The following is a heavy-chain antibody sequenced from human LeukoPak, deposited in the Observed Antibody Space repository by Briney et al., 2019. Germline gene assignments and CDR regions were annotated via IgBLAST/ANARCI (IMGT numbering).Heavy chain of an antibody. Sequence: GRSLRLSCAASGFTFSRYGMHWVRQAPGKGLEWVAVISYDGSKKYYADSVKGRFTISRDNSKNTLYLQMNSLRAEDTAVYYCAKDPDGLWSWGQGTLVTISS. J-gene: IGHJ5*02. D-gene: IGHD4/OR15-4a*01. V-gene: IGHV3-30*18. CDR3: AKDPDGLWS. CDR2: ISYDGSKK. CDR1: GFTFSRYG.